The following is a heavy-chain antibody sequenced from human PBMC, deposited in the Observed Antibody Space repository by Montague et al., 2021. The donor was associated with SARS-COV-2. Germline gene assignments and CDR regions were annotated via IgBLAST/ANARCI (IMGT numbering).Heavy chain of an antibody. V-gene: IGHV3-30-3*01. CDR2: ISYDGSNK. CDR1: GFTFSSYA. CDR3: ARLHFDDPYYYGSGNLQLFDY. J-gene: IGHJ4*02. D-gene: IGHD3-10*01. Sequence: SLRLSCAASGFTFSSYAMHWVRQAPGKGLEWVAVISYDGSNKYYADSVKGRFTISRDNSKNTLYLQMNSLGAEDTAVYYCARLHFDDPYYYGSGNLQLFDYWGQGTLVTVSS.